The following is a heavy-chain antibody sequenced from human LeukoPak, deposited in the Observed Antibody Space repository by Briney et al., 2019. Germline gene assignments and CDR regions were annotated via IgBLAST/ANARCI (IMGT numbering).Heavy chain of an antibody. CDR2: INSDGSSA. CDR1: GFSFSSYN. J-gene: IGHJ5*02. V-gene: IGHV3-74*01. Sequence: GGSLRLSCAASGFSFSSYNMNWVRQTPGKGLVWVSRINSDGSSASYADSVKGRFPISRDHSKNAVYLQMNSLRAEDTALYYCTREKYNWFDPWGQGTLVTVS. CDR3: TREKYNWFDP.